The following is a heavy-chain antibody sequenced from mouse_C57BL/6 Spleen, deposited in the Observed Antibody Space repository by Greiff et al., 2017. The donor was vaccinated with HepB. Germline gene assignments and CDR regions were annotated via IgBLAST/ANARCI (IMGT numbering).Heavy chain of an antibody. D-gene: IGHD1-1*01. CDR3: ALYSSREWYFDV. Sequence: QVQLQQPGAELVKPGASVKMSCKASGYTFTSYWITWVKQRPGQGLEWIGDIYPGSGSTNYKEKFKSKATLTVDTSTITAYLHLSSLTSEDAAVYFFALYSSREWYFDVWGTGTTVTVSS. CDR1: GYTFTSYW. CDR2: IYPGSGST. V-gene: IGHV1-55*01. J-gene: IGHJ1*03.